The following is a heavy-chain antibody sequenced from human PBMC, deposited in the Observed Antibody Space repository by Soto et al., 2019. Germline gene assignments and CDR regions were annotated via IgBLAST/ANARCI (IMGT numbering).Heavy chain of an antibody. Sequence: EVQLVEAGGDLVQPGGSRRLSCAASGFAFSGYWMSWVRQAPGKGLEGVANIKQDGSENYYVDSVKGRFTISRDNAKSSLYLQMNSLRVEDTAGYYCARATSVDAYWGQGTLVTVSS. V-gene: IGHV3-7*01. CDR1: GFAFSGYW. CDR3: ARATSVDAY. D-gene: IGHD5-12*01. CDR2: IKQDGSEN. J-gene: IGHJ4*02.